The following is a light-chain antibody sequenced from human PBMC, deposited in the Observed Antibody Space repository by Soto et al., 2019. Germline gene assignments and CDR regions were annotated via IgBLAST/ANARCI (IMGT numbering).Light chain of an antibody. CDR1: QTISTN. V-gene: IGKV3-15*01. Sequence: EIVMTQSPVTLSVSPGERATLSCRASQTISTNLAWYHQKPGQAPRLLIYGASTRATGIPARFSGSGSGTELTLTIGSLQSEDFAVYYCEQYSNWPPYTFGQGTKLEI. CDR3: EQYSNWPPYT. CDR2: GAS. J-gene: IGKJ2*01.